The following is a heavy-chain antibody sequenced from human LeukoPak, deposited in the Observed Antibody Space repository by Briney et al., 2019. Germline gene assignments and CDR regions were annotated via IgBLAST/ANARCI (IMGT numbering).Heavy chain of an antibody. J-gene: IGHJ4*02. CDR2: IYYDGSNK. CDR1: GFTFRTYG. Sequence: GGSLRLSCAASGFTFRTYGMHWVRQAPGKGLEWVAIIYYDGSNKYYTDSVKGRFTISRDNSKNMLYLQMNSLRAEDTAVYYCAKDQRYCGSASCNDFDYWGQGTLVTVSS. V-gene: IGHV3-30*02. D-gene: IGHD2-2*01. CDR3: AKDQRYCGSASCNDFDY.